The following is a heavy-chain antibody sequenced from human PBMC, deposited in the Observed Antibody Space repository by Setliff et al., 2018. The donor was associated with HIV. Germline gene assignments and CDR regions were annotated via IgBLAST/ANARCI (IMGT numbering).Heavy chain of an antibody. CDR1: GFTFSSYS. D-gene: IGHD3-10*01. J-gene: IGHJ6*03. CDR2: ISSSSSYI. Sequence: PGGSLRLSCAASGFTFSSYSMNWVRQAPGKGLEWVSSISSSSSYIYYADSVKGRFTISRDNAKNSLYLQMNSLRAEDTAVYYCARDRLGSESSMDVWGKGTTVTVSS. V-gene: IGHV3-21*01. CDR3: ARDRLGSESSMDV.